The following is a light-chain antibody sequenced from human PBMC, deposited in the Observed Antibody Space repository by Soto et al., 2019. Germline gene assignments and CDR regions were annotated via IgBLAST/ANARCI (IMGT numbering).Light chain of an antibody. CDR3: QHRSNWPPST. CDR2: DAS. Sequence: EIVLTQSPATLSLSPGERATLSCRASQSVSSYLAWYQQKPGQAPRLLIYDASNRATGIPARFRGSGSGTDFTLTISSLEPEDFAVYYCQHRSNWPPSTFGGGTKVEIK. CDR1: QSVSSY. V-gene: IGKV3-11*01. J-gene: IGKJ4*01.